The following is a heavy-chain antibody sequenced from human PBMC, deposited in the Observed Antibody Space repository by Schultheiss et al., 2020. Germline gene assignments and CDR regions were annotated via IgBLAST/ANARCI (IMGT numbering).Heavy chain of an antibody. V-gene: IGHV3-66*01. D-gene: IGHD1-1*01. J-gene: IGHJ4*02. CDR3: ARWALEYFDY. Sequence: GGSLRLSCAASGFTVSSNYMSWVRQAPGKGLEWVSVIYSGGSTYYADSVKGRFTISRDNSKNTLYLQMNSLRTEDTAVYYCARWALEYFDYWGQGTLVTVSS. CDR1: GFTVSSNY. CDR2: IYSGGST.